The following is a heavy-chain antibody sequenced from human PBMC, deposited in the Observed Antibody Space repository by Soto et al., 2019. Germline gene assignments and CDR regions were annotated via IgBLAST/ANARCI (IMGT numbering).Heavy chain of an antibody. V-gene: IGHV4-30-2*01. J-gene: IGHJ4*02. Sequence: PAETLSLTCAVSGVSISSGGYSWSWLRHPPGKGLEWIGNMYHSGSTYYNPSLKSRVTISIDRSKNQFSLKLSSVTAADMAVYYFARQTNICDNSGYYYFYIWGPEIWVTVSS. CDR2: MYHSGST. D-gene: IGHD3-22*01. CDR1: GVSISSGGYS. CDR3: ARQTNICDNSGYYYFYI.